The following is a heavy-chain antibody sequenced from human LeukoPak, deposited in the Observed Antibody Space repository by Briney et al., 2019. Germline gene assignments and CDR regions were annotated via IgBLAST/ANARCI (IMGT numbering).Heavy chain of an antibody. J-gene: IGHJ4*02. CDR2: IGSDDTP. D-gene: IGHD2-21*02. CDR1: GFTFSSYA. Sequence: GGSLRLSCAASGFTFSSYAMSWVRQAPGKGLKWVSAIGSDDTPYYADSVKGRFTISRDNSKNTLYLQMNSLRAEDTAVYYCAKESLRSPNYFDYWGLGTLVTVSS. CDR3: AKESLRSPNYFDY. V-gene: IGHV3-23*01.